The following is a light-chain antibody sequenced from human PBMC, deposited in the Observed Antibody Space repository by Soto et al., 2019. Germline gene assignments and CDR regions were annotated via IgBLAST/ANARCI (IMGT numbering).Light chain of an antibody. CDR2: RNN. CDR1: SSNIGSNY. J-gene: IGLJ3*02. V-gene: IGLV1-47*01. CDR3: SPWDACLSAWV. Sequence: QTVLTQPPSASGTPGQRVTISCSGSSSNIGSNYVYWYQQLPGTAPKLLIYRNNQRPSGVPDRFSGSKSVTSASLAISGLRFEDEDDYYCSPWDACLSAWVFGGGTQLTV.